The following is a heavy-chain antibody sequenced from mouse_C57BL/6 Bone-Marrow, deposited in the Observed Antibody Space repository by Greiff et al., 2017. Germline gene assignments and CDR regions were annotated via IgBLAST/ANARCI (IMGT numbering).Heavy chain of an antibody. CDR3: ARLEFDGSSGDWYFDV. CDR2: IYPRDGST. D-gene: IGHD1-1*01. Sequence: QVQLKQSGPELVKPGASVKLSCKASGYTFTSYDINWVKQRPGQGLEWIGWIYPRDGSTEYNEKFKGKATLTVDTSSSTAYMALHSLTSEDSAVYFGARLEFDGSSGDWYFDVWGTGNTVTVSS. V-gene: IGHV1-85*01. CDR1: GYTFTSYD. J-gene: IGHJ1*03.